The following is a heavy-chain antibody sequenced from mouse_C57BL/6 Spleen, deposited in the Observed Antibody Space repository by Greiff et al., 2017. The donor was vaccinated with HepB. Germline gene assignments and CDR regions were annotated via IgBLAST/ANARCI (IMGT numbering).Heavy chain of an antibody. CDR3: TRELYDGYYYAMDY. V-gene: IGHV5-9-1*02. CDR2: ISSGGDYI. Sequence: EVQLQESGEGLVKPGGSLKLSCAASGFTFSSYAMSWVRQTPEKRLEWVAYISSGGDYIYYADTVKGRFTISRDNARNTLYLQMSSLKSEDTAMYYCTRELYDGYYYAMDYWGQGTSVTVSS. D-gene: IGHD2-3*01. J-gene: IGHJ4*01. CDR1: GFTFSSYA.